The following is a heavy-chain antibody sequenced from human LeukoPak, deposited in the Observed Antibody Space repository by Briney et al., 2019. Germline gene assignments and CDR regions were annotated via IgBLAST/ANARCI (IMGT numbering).Heavy chain of an antibody. CDR3: AKEWAITIRVCFDG. D-gene: IGHD1-14*01. J-gene: IGHJ4*02. Sequence: GGSFRLSCAASGFSFRDYAMHWVRQPPGKGLEWVSGISGSGGSTFYPDSVKGRFTISRDNSRNTVYLEVNSLRAEDTAVYYCAKEWAITIRVCFDGWGQGTLITVSS. V-gene: IGHV3-23*01. CDR1: GFSFRDYA. CDR2: ISGSGGST.